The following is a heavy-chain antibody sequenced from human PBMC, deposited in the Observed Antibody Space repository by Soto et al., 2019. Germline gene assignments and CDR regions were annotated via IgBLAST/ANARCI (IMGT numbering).Heavy chain of an antibody. CDR3: AKDGASSGWFDP. Sequence: QVQLVESGGGVVQPGRSLRLSCAASGFTFSSYGMHWVRQAPGKGLEWVAVISYDGSNKYYADSVKGRFTISRDNSKNTLYLQMSSLGAEDTAVYYCAKDGASSGWFDPWGQGTLVTVSS. V-gene: IGHV3-30*18. D-gene: IGHD3-22*01. J-gene: IGHJ5*02. CDR2: ISYDGSNK. CDR1: GFTFSSYG.